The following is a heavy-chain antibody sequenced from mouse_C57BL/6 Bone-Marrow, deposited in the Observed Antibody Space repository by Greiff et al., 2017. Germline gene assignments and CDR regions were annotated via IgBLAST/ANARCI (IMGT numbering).Heavy chain of an antibody. J-gene: IGHJ2*01. Sequence: QVQLKESGAELARPGASVKLSCKASGYTFTSYGISWVKERTGQGLEWIGEIYPRSGNTYYNEKFKGKATLTADKSSSTAYMELRSLTSEDSAVYFCAREGGYYYFDYWGPGTTLTVSS. CDR2: IYPRSGNT. CDR1: GYTFTSYG. D-gene: IGHD2-3*01. CDR3: AREGGYYYFDY. V-gene: IGHV1-81*01.